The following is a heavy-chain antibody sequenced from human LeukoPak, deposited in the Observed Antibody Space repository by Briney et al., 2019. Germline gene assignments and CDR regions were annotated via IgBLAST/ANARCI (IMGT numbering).Heavy chain of an antibody. CDR2: ISYDGSNK. Sequence: AGTLRLSCAASGFTFSSYAMHWVRQAPGKGLEGVAVISYDGSNKYYADSVKGRFTISRDNSKNTLYLKMNSLRAEDTAVYYCARESIAVAGTKDYWGQGTLVTVSS. CDR1: GFTFSSYA. D-gene: IGHD6-19*01. CDR3: ARESIAVAGTKDY. V-gene: IGHV3-30-3*01. J-gene: IGHJ4*02.